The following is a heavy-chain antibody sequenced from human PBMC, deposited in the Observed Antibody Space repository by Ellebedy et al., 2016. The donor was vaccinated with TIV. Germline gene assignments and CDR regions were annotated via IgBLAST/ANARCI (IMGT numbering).Heavy chain of an antibody. Sequence: GESLKISCAASGFTFSDHAMSWVRQTPGKGLEWVSGISAGGDRTHYVDSVKGRFTISRDNSEKILHLQMKSLRAEDTAIYYCVKLDSSGFYYGRLDYWGQGTLVSVSS. D-gene: IGHD3-22*01. CDR1: GFTFSDHA. CDR2: ISAGGDRT. J-gene: IGHJ4*02. V-gene: IGHV3-23*01. CDR3: VKLDSSGFYYGRLDY.